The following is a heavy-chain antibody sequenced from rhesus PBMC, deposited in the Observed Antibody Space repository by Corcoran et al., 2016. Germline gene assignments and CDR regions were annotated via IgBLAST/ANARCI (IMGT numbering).Heavy chain of an antibody. CDR2: INNRGST. V-gene: IGHV4-99*01. J-gene: IGHJ5-2*01. Sequence: QVQLQESGPGLVKPSETLSLTCAVSGYSISSGYEWGWIRQPPGKGLEYIGYINNRGSTYYNPSLKSRVTISKDTSKNQFSLKLSSVTAADTAVYYCARRDFWGQGVLVTVSS. CDR1: GYSISSGYE. CDR3: ARRDF.